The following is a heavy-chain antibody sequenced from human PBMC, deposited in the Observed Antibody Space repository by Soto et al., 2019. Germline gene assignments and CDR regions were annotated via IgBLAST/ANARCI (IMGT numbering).Heavy chain of an antibody. J-gene: IGHJ6*02. CDR1: GYSFTSYW. Sequence: PGESLKISCKGSGYSFTSYWISWVRQMPGKGLEWMGRIDPSDSYTNYSPSFQGHVTISADKSISTAYLQWSSLKASDTAMYYCARRGPSEKKYYGVDVWGQGTTVTVSS. CDR3: ARRGPSEKKYYGVDV. D-gene: IGHD3-10*01. CDR2: IDPSDSYT. V-gene: IGHV5-10-1*01.